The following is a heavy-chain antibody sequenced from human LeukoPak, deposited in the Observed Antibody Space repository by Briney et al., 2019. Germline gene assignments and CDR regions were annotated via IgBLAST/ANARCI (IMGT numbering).Heavy chain of an antibody. CDR2: IKQDGSEK. J-gene: IGHJ4*02. Sequence: GGSLRLSCAASGFTFSSYWMSWVRQAPGKGLEWVANIKQDGSEKYYVDSVKGRFTISRDNAKNSLYLQMNSLRAEDTAMYYCARDPKASLYDFWSGSLFWGQGTLVTVSS. V-gene: IGHV3-7*01. CDR3: ARDPKASLYDFWSGSLF. D-gene: IGHD3-3*01. CDR1: GFTFSSYW.